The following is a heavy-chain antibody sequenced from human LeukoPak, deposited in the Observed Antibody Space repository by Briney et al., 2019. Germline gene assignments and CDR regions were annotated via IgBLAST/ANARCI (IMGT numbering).Heavy chain of an antibody. D-gene: IGHD3-22*01. Sequence: GGSLRLSCAASGFIFNSYGMHWVRQAPGKGLEWVAFIRYDGSNKYYADSVKGRFTISRDNSKNTLYLQMNSLRAEDTAVYYCARGAYYYDSSGYYGGDYWGQGTLVTVSS. CDR2: IRYDGSNK. V-gene: IGHV3-30*02. J-gene: IGHJ4*02. CDR1: GFIFNSYG. CDR3: ARGAYYYDSSGYYGGDY.